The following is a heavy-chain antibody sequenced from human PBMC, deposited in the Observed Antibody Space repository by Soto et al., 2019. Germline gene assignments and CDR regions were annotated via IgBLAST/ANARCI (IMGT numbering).Heavy chain of an antibody. CDR2: INHSGST. V-gene: IGHV4-34*01. CDR3: ARRGYCSSTSCYYHYYYGMDV. J-gene: IGHJ6*02. D-gene: IGHD2-2*01. Sequence: QVQLQQWGAGLLKPSETLSLTCAVYGGSFSGYYWSWIRQPPGKGLEWIGEINHSGSTNYNPSLTSRVTISVDTSKNQFSLKLSSVTAADTAVYYCARRGYCSSTSCYYHYYYGMDVWGQGTTVTVSS. CDR1: GGSFSGYY.